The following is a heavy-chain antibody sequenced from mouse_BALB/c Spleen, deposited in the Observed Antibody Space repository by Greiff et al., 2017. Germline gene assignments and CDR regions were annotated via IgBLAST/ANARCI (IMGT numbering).Heavy chain of an antibody. CDR1: AYTFTEYI. CDR3: ARHEEELGGPYFDY. D-gene: IGHD2-12*01. V-gene: IGHV1-62-2*01. J-gene: IGHJ2*01. Sequence: VQLLQSGAGLVKPGASVKLSCKASAYTFTEYIIYWVKQRSGQGLEWIGWFYPGSGSIKYNEKFKDKATLTADKSSSTVYMERSRLTSEDSAVYFYARHEEELGGPYFDYWGQGTTVTESS. CDR2: FYPGSGSI.